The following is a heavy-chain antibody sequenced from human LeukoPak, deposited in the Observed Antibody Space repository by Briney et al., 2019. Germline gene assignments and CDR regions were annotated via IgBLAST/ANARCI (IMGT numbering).Heavy chain of an antibody. CDR3: ARDGSLSGSYFDY. CDR2: INHSGST. Sequence: SETLSLTCAVYGGSFSGYYWSWIRQPPGKGLEWIGEINHSGSTNYNPSLKSRVTISVDTSKNEFSLKLSSVTAADTAVYYCARDGSLSGSYFDYWGQGTLVTVSS. D-gene: IGHD1-26*01. CDR1: GGSFSGYY. J-gene: IGHJ4*02. V-gene: IGHV4-34*01.